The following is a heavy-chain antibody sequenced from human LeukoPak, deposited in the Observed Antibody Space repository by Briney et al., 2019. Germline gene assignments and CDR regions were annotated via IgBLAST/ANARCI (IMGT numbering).Heavy chain of an antibody. V-gene: IGHV4-34*01. Sequence: SETLSLTCAVYGGSFSGYYWSWIRQPPGKGLEWIGEINHSGSTNYNPSLKRRVTISVDTSKNQFSLKLSSVTAADTSVYYCARNPTGSTLDYWGQGTLVTVSS. D-gene: IGHD3-10*01. CDR1: GGSFSGYY. CDR2: INHSGST. CDR3: ARNPTGSTLDY. J-gene: IGHJ4*02.